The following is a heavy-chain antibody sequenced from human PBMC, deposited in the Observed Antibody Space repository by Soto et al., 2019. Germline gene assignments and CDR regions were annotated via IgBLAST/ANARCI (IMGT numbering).Heavy chain of an antibody. CDR2: VHYVGTT. CDR3: TRLNYYDTSSYPYFWDC. D-gene: IGHD3-22*01. V-gene: IGHV4-59*12. CDR1: GDSMSEFY. Sequence: SETLSLTCSVSGDSMSEFYWSWIRQSPGKGLEWIGYVHYVGTTKYNPSHKSRVTISVDTSKKQFSLNLRSVTAADTAVYYCTRLNYYDTSSYPYFWDCWGQGAPVTVYS. J-gene: IGHJ4*02.